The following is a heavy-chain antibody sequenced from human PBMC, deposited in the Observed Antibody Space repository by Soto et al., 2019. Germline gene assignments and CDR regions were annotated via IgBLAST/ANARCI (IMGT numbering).Heavy chain of an antibody. CDR2: IWYDGSNK. CDR3: ARGTSHYYYDMDV. J-gene: IGHJ6*02. V-gene: IGHV3-33*01. CDR1: GFTFSTYG. Sequence: QVQLVESGGGVVQPGRSLRLSCAASGFTFSTYGMHWVRQAPGKGLEWVALIWYDGSNKYYADSVKGRFTISRDNSKNTLYLEMNSLTADDTAGYYCARGTSHYYYDMDVWGQGTTVTVSS.